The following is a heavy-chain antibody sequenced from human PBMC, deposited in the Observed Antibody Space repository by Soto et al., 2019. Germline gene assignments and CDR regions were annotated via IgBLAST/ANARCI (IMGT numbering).Heavy chain of an antibody. CDR3: ARDRGPSSGYYPYWFDP. CDR1: GGTFSSYA. Sequence: QVQLVQSGAEVKKPGSSVKVSCKASGGTFSSYAISWVRQAPGQGLEWMGEIIPIFGTANYAQKFQGRVTITADESTSTAYMGPSSMRSEDTAVYYCARDRGPSSGYYPYWFDPWGQGTLVTVSS. V-gene: IGHV1-69*12. J-gene: IGHJ5*02. CDR2: IIPIFGTA. D-gene: IGHD3-22*01.